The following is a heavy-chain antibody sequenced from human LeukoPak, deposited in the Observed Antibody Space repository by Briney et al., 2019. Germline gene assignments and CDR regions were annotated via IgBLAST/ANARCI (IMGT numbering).Heavy chain of an antibody. D-gene: IGHD3-10*02. CDR2: ISSSGSTI. CDR3: AELGITMIGGV. Sequence: GGSLRLSCAASGFTFSSYSMNWVRQAPGKGLEWVSYISSSGSTIYYADSIKGRFTISRDNAKNSLYLQMNSLRVEDTAVYYCAELGITMIGGVWGKGTTVTISS. J-gene: IGHJ6*04. CDR1: GFTFSSYS. V-gene: IGHV3-48*04.